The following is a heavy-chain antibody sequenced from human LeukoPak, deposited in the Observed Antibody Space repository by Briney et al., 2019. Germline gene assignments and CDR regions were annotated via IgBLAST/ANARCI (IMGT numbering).Heavy chain of an antibody. D-gene: IGHD3-16*01. V-gene: IGHV4-59*01. J-gene: IGHJ4*02. Sequence: PSETLSLTCTVSGGSISSYYWSWIRQPPGKGLEWIGYIYYSGSTNYNPSLKSRVTISVDTSKNQFSLKLSSVTATDTAVYYCARWGMTTIDYWGQGTLVTVSS. CDR2: IYYSGST. CDR1: GGSISSYY. CDR3: ARWGMTTIDY.